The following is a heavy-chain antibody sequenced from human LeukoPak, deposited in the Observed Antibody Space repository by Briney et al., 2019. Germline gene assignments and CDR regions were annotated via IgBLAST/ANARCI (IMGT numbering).Heavy chain of an antibody. Sequence: PGGSLRVSCAASGFTFSNYAMHWVRQAPGKGLEWVAIISYDGSNKYYADSVKGRFTISRDDSKNTLYLQMNSLRSEDTAVYYCARGGFGGYVIDYWGQGTLVIVSS. CDR1: GFTFSNYA. CDR2: ISYDGSNK. CDR3: ARGGFGGYVIDY. V-gene: IGHV3-30-3*01. J-gene: IGHJ4*02. D-gene: IGHD5-12*01.